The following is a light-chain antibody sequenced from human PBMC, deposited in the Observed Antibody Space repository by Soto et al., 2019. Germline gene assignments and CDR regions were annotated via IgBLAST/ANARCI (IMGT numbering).Light chain of an antibody. Sequence: DIQMTQSPSTLSASLGDRVTITCRASQSISNRFAWYQQKPGKAPKVLIYDASSLESGVPSRFRGSGSGTEFTLTISSLQPDDFATYYCQQYNTYSRTFGQGTKVDIK. CDR1: QSISNR. J-gene: IGKJ1*01. CDR3: QQYNTYSRT. CDR2: DAS. V-gene: IGKV1-5*01.